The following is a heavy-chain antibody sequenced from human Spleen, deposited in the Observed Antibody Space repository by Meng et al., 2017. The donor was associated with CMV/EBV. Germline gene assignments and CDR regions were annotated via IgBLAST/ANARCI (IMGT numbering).Heavy chain of an antibody. Sequence: SETLSLTCTVSGGSISSSSYYWGWIRQPPGKGLEWIGYIYYSGSTNYNPSLKSRVTISVDTSKNQFSLKLSSVTAADTAVYYCARDAGWWFDPWGQGTLVTVSS. J-gene: IGHJ5*02. CDR2: IYYSGST. D-gene: IGHD1-1*01. CDR1: GGSISSSSYY. CDR3: ARDAGWWFDP. V-gene: IGHV4-61*01.